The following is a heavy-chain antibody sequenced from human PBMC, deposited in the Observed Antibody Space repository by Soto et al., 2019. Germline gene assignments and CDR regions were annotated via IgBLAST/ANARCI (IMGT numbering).Heavy chain of an antibody. CDR3: AGWGGHDYNY. D-gene: IGHD4-4*01. V-gene: IGHV3-7*03. J-gene: IGHJ4*02. CDR2: INPDGNVG. CDR1: GFTFSTYW. Sequence: EVQLLGSGGGLVQPGGSLRLSCVGSGFTFSTYWMNWVRQAPGKGLEWVANINPDGNVGTYVDSVRGRFTTSRDNAKNSLYLQMNSLRADDTAVYFCAGWGGHDYNYWGQGTMVTVSS.